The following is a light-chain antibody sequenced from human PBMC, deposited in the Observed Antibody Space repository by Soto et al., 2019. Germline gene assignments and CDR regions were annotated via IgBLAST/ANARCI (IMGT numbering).Light chain of an antibody. Sequence: IQMTQSPSSLSASVGDRVTITCRASQTISSFLNWYQQKPGKAPKLLIYTASSLQSGVPSRFSGSGSGTDFTLTISSLQPEDFATYYCQQSYSIPLTFGGGTKVELK. CDR2: TAS. V-gene: IGKV1-39*01. CDR1: QTISSF. CDR3: QQSYSIPLT. J-gene: IGKJ4*01.